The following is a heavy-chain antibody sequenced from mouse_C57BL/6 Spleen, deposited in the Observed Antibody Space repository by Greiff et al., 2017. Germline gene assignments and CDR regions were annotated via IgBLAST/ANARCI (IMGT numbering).Heavy chain of an antibody. V-gene: IGHV5-17*01. CDR3: TLYGSSYGYFDV. D-gene: IGHD1-1*01. J-gene: IGHJ1*03. CDR2: ISSGSSTI. Sequence: EVKLVESGGGLVKPGGSLTLSCAASGFTFSDYGMHWVRQAPEKGLEWVAYISSGSSTIYYADTVKGRFTISRDNAKNTRFLQMTSLRSEDTAMYYCTLYGSSYGYFDVWGTGTTVTVSS. CDR1: GFTFSDYG.